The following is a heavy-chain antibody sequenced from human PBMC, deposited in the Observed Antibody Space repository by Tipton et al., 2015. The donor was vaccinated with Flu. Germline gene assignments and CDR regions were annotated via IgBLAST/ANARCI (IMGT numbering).Heavy chain of an antibody. Sequence: QLVQSGAEVKKSGASVKVSCRASGYTFTSHYIHWIRQAPGQGLEWMGWINPYMGATTYARSFQGRISLTRDTSINTAYMALSSLKSDDAATYYCARLGIGVGSCSGASGRYWFDPWGQGTLVTVSS. CDR1: GYTFTSHY. CDR3: ARLGIGVGSCSGASGRYWFDP. D-gene: IGHD2-15*01. J-gene: IGHJ5*02. CDR2: INPYMGAT. V-gene: IGHV1-2*02.